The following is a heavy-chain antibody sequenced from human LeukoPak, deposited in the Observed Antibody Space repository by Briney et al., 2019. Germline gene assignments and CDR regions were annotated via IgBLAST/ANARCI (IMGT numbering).Heavy chain of an antibody. J-gene: IGHJ4*02. CDR2: IYGGGTR. Sequence: KTGGSLRLSCAVSGFTVSSNYMCWVRQAPGKGLEWVSVIYGGGTRNYADSVKGRFTISRDNSKNTLYLQMNSLRAEDTAVYYCARDPEYGAADYWGQGTLVTVSS. CDR3: ARDPEYGAADY. V-gene: IGHV3-53*01. D-gene: IGHD1-26*01. CDR1: GFTVSSNY.